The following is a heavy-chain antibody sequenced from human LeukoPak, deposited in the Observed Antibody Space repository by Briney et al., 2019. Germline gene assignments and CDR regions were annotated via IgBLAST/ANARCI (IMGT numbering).Heavy chain of an antibody. CDR2: IWYDGSNK. Sequence: GRSLRLSCAASGFTFSSYGMHWVRQAPGKGLEWVAVIWYDGSNKYYADSVKGRFTISRDNSKNTLYLQMNSLRAEDTAVYYCAKCPVPAARFYYYMDVWGKGTTVTVSS. J-gene: IGHJ6*03. D-gene: IGHD2-2*01. V-gene: IGHV3-33*06. CDR1: GFTFSSYG. CDR3: AKCPVPAARFYYYMDV.